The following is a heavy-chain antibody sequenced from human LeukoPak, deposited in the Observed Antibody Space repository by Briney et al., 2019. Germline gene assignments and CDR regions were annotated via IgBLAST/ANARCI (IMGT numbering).Heavy chain of an antibody. CDR1: GFTFSSSW. Sequence: GGSLRLSCAASGFTFSSSWMSWVRQAPGKGLEGVANIKEDGSEKCYVEPVKGRFSISRDNAKNSLYLQMNSLRVEDTGVYYCKRGRLTMTWGQGTLVTVSS. D-gene: IGHD3-22*01. V-gene: IGHV3-7*01. CDR3: KRGRLTMT. J-gene: IGHJ5*02. CDR2: IKEDGSEK.